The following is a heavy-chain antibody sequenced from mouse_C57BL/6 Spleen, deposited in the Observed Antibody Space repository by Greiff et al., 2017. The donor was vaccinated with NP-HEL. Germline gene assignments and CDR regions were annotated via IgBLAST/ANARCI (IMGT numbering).Heavy chain of an antibody. D-gene: IGHD1-1*01. Sequence: QVQLQQSGAELAKPGASVKLSCKASGYTFTSYWMHWVKQRPGQGLEWIGYINPSSGYTKYNQKFKDKATLTADKSSSTAYMQLSSLTYEASAVYYCARREVTTGVATGAMDYWGQGTSVTVSS. CDR1: GYTFTSYW. CDR2: INPSSGYT. CDR3: ARREVTTGVATGAMDY. V-gene: IGHV1-7*01. J-gene: IGHJ4*01.